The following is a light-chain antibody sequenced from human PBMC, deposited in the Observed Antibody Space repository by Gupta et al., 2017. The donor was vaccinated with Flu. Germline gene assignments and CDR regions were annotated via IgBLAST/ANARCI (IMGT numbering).Light chain of an antibody. CDR2: GVS. CDR3: NPSKSGDRQV. CDR1: SSDVGAYNY. V-gene: IGLV2-14*01. J-gene: IGLJ2*01. Sequence: QSAPTQAASGSGSPGQSITISCPATSSDVGAYNYVSWYQQHPGKAPRLMIYGVSTRPSGMSERFSGSKSGDTASLTLSGAQAEDEADYYCNPSKSGDRQVFGGGTKLTVL.